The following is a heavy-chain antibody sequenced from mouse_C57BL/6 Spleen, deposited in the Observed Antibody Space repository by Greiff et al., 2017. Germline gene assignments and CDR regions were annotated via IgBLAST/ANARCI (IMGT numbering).Heavy chain of an antibody. CDR3: ARYDDYDGVFDY. J-gene: IGHJ2*01. CDR2: IDPSDSET. Sequence: VQLQQPGAELVRPGSSVKLSCKASGYTFTSYWMHWVKQRPIQGLEWIGNIDPSDSETHYNQKFKDKATLTVDKSSSTAYMQLSSLTSEDSAVYYCARYDDYDGVFDYWGQGTTLTVSS. CDR1: GYTFTSYW. V-gene: IGHV1-52*01. D-gene: IGHD2-4*01.